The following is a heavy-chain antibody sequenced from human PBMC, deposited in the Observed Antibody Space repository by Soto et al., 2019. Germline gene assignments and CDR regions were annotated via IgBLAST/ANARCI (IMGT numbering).Heavy chain of an antibody. Sequence: ASVKVSCKASGYTFTGYYMHWVRQAPGQGLEWMGWINPNSGGTNYAQKFQGRVTMTRDTSISTAYMELSRLRSDDTAVYYCARDWEDYYGSVSGWCDPWGQGTRVTVSS. CDR1: GYTFTGYY. CDR3: ARDWEDYYGSVSGWCDP. D-gene: IGHD3-10*01. CDR2: INPNSGGT. V-gene: IGHV1-2*02. J-gene: IGHJ5*02.